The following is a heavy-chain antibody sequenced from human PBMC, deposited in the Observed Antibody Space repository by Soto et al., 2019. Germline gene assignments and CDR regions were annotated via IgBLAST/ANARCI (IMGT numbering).Heavy chain of an antibody. CDR2: IVPIFRTA. CDR3: ARETSAPGTFREDASYI. J-gene: IGHJ3*02. CDR1: GDTFSNYV. D-gene: IGHD6-13*01. Sequence: QVQLVQSGAEVKKPGSSVKVACKVSGDTFSNYVINWVRQAPGQGLEWMGAIVPIFRTANYAQKFQGRVRISADELTIAAYMELRGLRSDDTATDYCARETSAPGTFREDASYIWGQGTLVTVSS. V-gene: IGHV1-69*12.